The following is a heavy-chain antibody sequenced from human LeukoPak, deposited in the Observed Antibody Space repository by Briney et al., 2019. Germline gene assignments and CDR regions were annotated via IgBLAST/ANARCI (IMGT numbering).Heavy chain of an antibody. CDR1: GGTFSSYA. CDR2: IIPIFGTA. J-gene: IGHJ4*02. V-gene: IGHV1-69*06. CDR3: ARDRVVCSGGSCYSLFDY. Sequence: SVKVSCKASGGTFSSYAISWVRQAPGQGLQWMGGIIPIFGTANYAQKFQGRVTITADKSTSTAYMELSSLRSEDTAVYYCARDRVVCSGGSCYSLFDYWGQGTLVTVSS. D-gene: IGHD2-15*01.